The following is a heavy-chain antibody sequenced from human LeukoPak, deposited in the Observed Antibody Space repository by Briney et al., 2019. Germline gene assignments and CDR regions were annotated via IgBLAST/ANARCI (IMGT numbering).Heavy chain of an antibody. D-gene: IGHD2-8*01. Sequence: GPSLRLSCAASGFTFNSSAMTWVRQAPGKGLEWVSFISGSGDSTYYYAGSVKGRFTISSDNSKTTLYLQMNSLRAEDTAIYYCAKVSGYCTNGVCFSYYWGQGTLVTVSS. CDR2: ISGSGDST. V-gene: IGHV3-23*01. CDR1: GFTFNSSA. J-gene: IGHJ4*02. CDR3: AKVSGYCTNGVCFSYY.